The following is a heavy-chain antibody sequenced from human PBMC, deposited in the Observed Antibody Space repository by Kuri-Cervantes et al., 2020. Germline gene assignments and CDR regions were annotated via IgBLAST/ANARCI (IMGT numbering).Heavy chain of an antibody. CDR2: ISYDGSNK. CDR3: ARVDYDFWSGYPGYMDV. J-gene: IGHJ6*02. Sequence: GESLKISCAASGFTFSSYAMHWVRQAPGKGLEWVAVISYDGSNKYYADSVKGRFTISRDNSKNTLYLQMNSLRAEDTAVYYCARVDYDFWSGYPGYMDVWGQGNMVTVSS. D-gene: IGHD3-3*01. V-gene: IGHV3-30-3*01. CDR1: GFTFSSYA.